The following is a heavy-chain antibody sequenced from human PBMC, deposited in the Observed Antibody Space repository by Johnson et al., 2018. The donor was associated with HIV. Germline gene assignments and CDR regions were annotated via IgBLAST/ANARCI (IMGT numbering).Heavy chain of an antibody. Sequence: QVQLVESGGGLVKPGGSLRLSCAASGFTFSDSYMSWIRQAPGKGLEWVSYISGRGITIYYSDSVKGRFTISRDNAKNSLYLQMNSLRAEDTAMYYCASYVAYPGHVSMIPGGAFDVWGQGTMVTVSS. J-gene: IGHJ3*01. CDR2: ISGRGITI. CDR3: ASYVAYPGHVSMIPGGAFDV. V-gene: IGHV3-11*04. CDR1: GFTFSDSY. D-gene: IGHD3-22*01.